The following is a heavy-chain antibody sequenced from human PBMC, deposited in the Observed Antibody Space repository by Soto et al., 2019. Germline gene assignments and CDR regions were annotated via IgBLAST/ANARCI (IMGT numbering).Heavy chain of an antibody. CDR3: ARDVYYDFWSGYYSGYYYGMDL. V-gene: IGHV1-18*04. J-gene: IGHJ6*02. Sequence: ASVKVSCKASGYTFTSYGISWVRQAPGQGLEWMGWISAYNGNTNYAQKLQGRVTMTTDTSTSTAYMELRSLRSDDTAVYYCARDVYYDFWSGYYSGYYYGMDLWGQGTTVTVSS. D-gene: IGHD3-3*01. CDR1: GYTFTSYG. CDR2: ISAYNGNT.